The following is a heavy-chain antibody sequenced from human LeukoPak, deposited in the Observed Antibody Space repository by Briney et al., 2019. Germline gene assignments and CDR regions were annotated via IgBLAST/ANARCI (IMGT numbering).Heavy chain of an antibody. D-gene: IGHD6-13*01. CDR3: ARDRGIAAAGSVYYYYYGMDV. V-gene: IGHV3-11*01. CDR1: GFTFSDYY. Sequence: GGSLRLSCAASGFTFSDYYMSWIRQAPGKGLEWVSYISSSGSTIYYADSVKGRSTISRDNAKNSLYLQMNSLRAEDTAVYYCARDRGIAAAGSVYYYYYGMDVWGQGTTVTVSS. J-gene: IGHJ6*02. CDR2: ISSSGSTI.